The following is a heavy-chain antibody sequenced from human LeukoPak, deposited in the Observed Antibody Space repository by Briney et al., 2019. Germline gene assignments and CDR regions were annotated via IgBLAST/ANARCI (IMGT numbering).Heavy chain of an antibody. D-gene: IGHD6-19*01. J-gene: IGHJ6*02. V-gene: IGHV1-2*02. CDR2: INPNSGGT. CDR1: GYTFTGYY. CDR3: ARGGSGWSYYYYYYGMDV. Sequence: ASVKVSCKASGYTFTGYYMHWVRQAPGQGLEWMGWINPNSGGTNYAQKFQGRVTMTRDTSISTAYMELSRLRSDGTAVYYCARGGSGWSYYYYYYGMDVWGQGTTVTVSS.